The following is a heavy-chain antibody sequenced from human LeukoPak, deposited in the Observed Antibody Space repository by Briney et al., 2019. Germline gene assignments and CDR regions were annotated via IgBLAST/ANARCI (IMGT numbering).Heavy chain of an antibody. CDR2: IIPIFGTA. J-gene: IGHJ1*01. CDR3: ARGPTGGSYSAEYFQH. D-gene: IGHD1-26*01. CDR1: GGTFSSYA. Sequence: SSVKVSCKASGGTFSSYAISWVRQAPGQGLEWMGGIIPIFGTANYAQKFQGRVTITADESTSTAYMELSSLRSEDTAVYYCARGPTGGSYSAEYFQHWGQGTLVTVSS. V-gene: IGHV1-69*01.